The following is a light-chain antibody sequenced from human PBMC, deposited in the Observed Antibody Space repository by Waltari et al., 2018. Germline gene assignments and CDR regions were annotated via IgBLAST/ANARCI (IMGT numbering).Light chain of an antibody. Sequence: QSVLTQPPSASGTPGQRVTISCSGSNSNCGSNTVNRYQRVPATAPKLLISSNDQRPSGVPDRFSASKSGTSASLAISGLQSEDEADYYCATWDDRLTGVVFGGVVFGGGTKVTVL. V-gene: IGLV1-44*01. J-gene: IGLJ3*02. CDR3: ATWDDRLTGVVFGGVV. CDR1: NSNCGSNT. CDR2: SND.